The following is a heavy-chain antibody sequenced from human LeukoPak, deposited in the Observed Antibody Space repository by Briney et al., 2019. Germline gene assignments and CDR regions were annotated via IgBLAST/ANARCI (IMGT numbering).Heavy chain of an antibody. CDR2: TYYRSKWYN. CDR3: ARYRGTQFGP. D-gene: IGHD1-26*01. V-gene: IGHV6-1*01. Sequence: SQTLSLTCAISGDSVSNNIAAWNWIRQSPSKGLEWLGRTYYRSKWYNDYAASVKSRITIHPDTSKNQFSLQVNSVTPEDTAVYYCARYRGTQFGPWGEGTLVTVSS. J-gene: IGHJ5*02. CDR1: GDSVSNNIAA.